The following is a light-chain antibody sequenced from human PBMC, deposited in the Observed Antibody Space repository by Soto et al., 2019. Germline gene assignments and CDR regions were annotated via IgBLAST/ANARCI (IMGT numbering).Light chain of an antibody. CDR1: QSVSSSY. J-gene: IGKJ1*01. CDR3: QHYDSSPWT. Sequence: EIVLTQSPGTLSLSPGERATLSCRASQSVSSSYLAWYQQKPGQAPRLLIYGASSRATGIPDRFSGSGSGTDFTLTISRLEPEDFALYYCQHYDSSPWTFGQGTKVDIK. V-gene: IGKV3-20*01. CDR2: GAS.